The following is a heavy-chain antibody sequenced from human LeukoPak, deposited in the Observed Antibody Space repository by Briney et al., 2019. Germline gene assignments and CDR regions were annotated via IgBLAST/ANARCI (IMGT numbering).Heavy chain of an antibody. Sequence: PSETLSLTCTVSGGSISRSSYYWGWIRQPPGKGLEWIVSIYYSGSTNYNPSLKSRVTISVDTSKNQFSLKLSAVTAADTAVYYCARWEESDAFDIWGQGTMVTVSS. D-gene: IGHD1-26*01. J-gene: IGHJ3*02. V-gene: IGHV4-39*01. CDR3: ARWEESDAFDI. CDR2: IYYSGST. CDR1: GGSISRSSYY.